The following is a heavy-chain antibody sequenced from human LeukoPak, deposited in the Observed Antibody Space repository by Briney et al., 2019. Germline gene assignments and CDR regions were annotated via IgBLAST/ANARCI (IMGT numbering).Heavy chain of an antibody. CDR1: GFRFSNYW. CDR2: IKEDGSEK. Sequence: GGSLRLSCAASGFRFSNYWMSWVRQAPGKGLEWVANIKEDGSEKNYVDSVKGRFTISRDNSKNTLYLQMNSLRAEDTAVYYCARVASGWEFDYWGQGTLVTVSS. CDR3: ARVASGWEFDY. J-gene: IGHJ4*02. D-gene: IGHD6-19*01. V-gene: IGHV3-7*01.